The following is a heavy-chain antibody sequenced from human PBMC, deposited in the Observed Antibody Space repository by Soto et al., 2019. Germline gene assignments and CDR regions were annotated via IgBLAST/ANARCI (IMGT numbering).Heavy chain of an antibody. V-gene: IGHV3-23*01. CDR1: GFTFSSYA. CDR2: ISGSGGST. J-gene: IGHJ3*02. CDR3: AKDSEQQLVLDAFDI. Sequence: PGGSLRLSCAASGFTFSSYAMSWVRQAPGKGLEWVSAISGSGGSTYYADSVKGRFTIFRDNSKNTLYLQMNSLRAEDTAVYYCAKDSEQQLVLDAFDIVGQGTMVTVSS. D-gene: IGHD6-13*01.